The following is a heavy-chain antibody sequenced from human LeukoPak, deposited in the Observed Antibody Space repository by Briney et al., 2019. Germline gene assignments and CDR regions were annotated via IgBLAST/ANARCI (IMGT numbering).Heavy chain of an antibody. D-gene: IGHD3-3*01. CDR3: ARRSGYSYFQH. Sequence: SETLSLTCAVYGGSFSGYYWSWIRQPPGKGPEWIGEINHSGSTNYNPSLKSRVTISVDTSKNQFSLRLSSVTVADTAVYYCARRSGYSYFQHWGQGTLVTVSS. V-gene: IGHV4-34*01. CDR2: INHSGST. CDR1: GGSFSGYY. J-gene: IGHJ1*01.